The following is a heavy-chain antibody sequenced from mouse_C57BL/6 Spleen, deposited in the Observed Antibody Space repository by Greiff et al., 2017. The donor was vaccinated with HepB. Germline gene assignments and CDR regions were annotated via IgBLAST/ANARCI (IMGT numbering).Heavy chain of an antibody. Sequence: VQLQQSGPELVKPGASVKISCKASGYAFSSSWMNWVKQRPGKGLEWIGRIYPGDGDTNYNGKFKGKATLTADKSSSTAYMQLSSLTSEDSAVYFWASPAYYSNYVGYWGQGTTLTVSS. V-gene: IGHV1-82*01. CDR3: ASPAYYSNYVGY. J-gene: IGHJ2*01. CDR2: IYPGDGDT. D-gene: IGHD2-5*01. CDR1: GYAFSSSW.